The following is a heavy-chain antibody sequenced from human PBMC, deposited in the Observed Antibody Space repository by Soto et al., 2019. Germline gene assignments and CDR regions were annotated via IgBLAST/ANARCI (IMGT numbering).Heavy chain of an antibody. J-gene: IGHJ4*02. CDR3: AKVVVAATRHTDFDS. CDR2: IYYDGST. CDR1: GGSINSNNYY. V-gene: IGHV4-39*01. D-gene: IGHD2-15*01. Sequence: SETLSLTCTVSGGSINSNNYYWAWIRQPPGKGLAWIASIYYDGSTYYNPSLKSRVTISIGTSKNQFSLRLRSVTAADTAIYYCAKVVVAATRHTDFDSWGQGTLVTVSS.